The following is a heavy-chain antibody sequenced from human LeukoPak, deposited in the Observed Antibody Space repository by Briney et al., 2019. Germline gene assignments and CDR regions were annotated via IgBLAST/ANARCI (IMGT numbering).Heavy chain of an antibody. Sequence: AGESLKLPCKGSGYKFTNYWIAWVRQMPGQGLEWLGIIYPRGYDPRYSPSFQGQVSISVDTSIDTAYLQWSSVKASDTAMYYCARYAGGGKGLDAFDIWGQGTMVTVSS. CDR2: IYPRGYDP. CDR3: ARYAGGGKGLDAFDI. J-gene: IGHJ3*02. V-gene: IGHV5-51*01. CDR1: GYKFTNYW. D-gene: IGHD4-23*01.